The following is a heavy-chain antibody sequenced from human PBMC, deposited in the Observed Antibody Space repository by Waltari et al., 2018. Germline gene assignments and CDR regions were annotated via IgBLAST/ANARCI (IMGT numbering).Heavy chain of an antibody. CDR1: GFSFSNYA. J-gene: IGHJ4*02. D-gene: IGHD3-3*01. CDR3: ARVPYNDFWTGYFFFDL. Sequence: EVQLVESGGGSVQSWGSLRLSCEGSGFSFSNYAMSWVRQAPGKGLEWVSSITGEGDNTYDADSVRGRFTISRDNSKNTLSLQMNSLRAEDTATYYCARVPYNDFWTGYFFFDLWGQGTLVSVSS. V-gene: IGHV3-23*04. CDR2: ITGEGDNT.